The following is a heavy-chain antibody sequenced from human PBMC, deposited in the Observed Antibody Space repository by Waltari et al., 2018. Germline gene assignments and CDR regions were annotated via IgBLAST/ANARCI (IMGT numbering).Heavy chain of an antibody. Sequence: QVQLVQSGSELKKPGASVKVSCKASGYTFTSYAMNWVRQAPGQGLEWMGRINPNSGGTNYARKFQGRVTMTRDTSISTAYMELSRLRSDDTAVYYCARDFDWPSYWGQGTLVTVSS. D-gene: IGHD3-9*01. CDR3: ARDFDWPSY. CDR1: GYTFTSYA. V-gene: IGHV1-2*06. CDR2: INPNSGGT. J-gene: IGHJ4*02.